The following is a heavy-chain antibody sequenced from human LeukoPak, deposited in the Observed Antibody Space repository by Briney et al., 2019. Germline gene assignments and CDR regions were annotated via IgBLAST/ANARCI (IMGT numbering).Heavy chain of an antibody. Sequence: NPGGSLRLLRAASGFSFSTYIVNGVRQAPGKGLVWVSSITSSPTYIYYADSVKGRFTISRDNAKNSVDLQMNSLRVEDTAVYYCAREMTDRSDSSGYVWGKGTLVTVSS. J-gene: IGHJ4*02. CDR3: AREMTDRSDSSGYV. V-gene: IGHV3-21*01. CDR1: GFSFSTYI. CDR2: ITSSPTYI. D-gene: IGHD3-22*01.